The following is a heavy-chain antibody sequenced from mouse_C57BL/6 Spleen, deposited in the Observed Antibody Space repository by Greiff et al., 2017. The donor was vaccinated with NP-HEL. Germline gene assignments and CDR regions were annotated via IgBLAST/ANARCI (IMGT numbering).Heavy chain of an antibody. V-gene: IGHV1-26*01. Sequence: VQLQQSGPELVKPGASVKISCKASGYTFTDYYMNWVKQSHGKSLEWIGDINPNNGGTSYNQKFKGKATLTVDKSSSTAYMELRSLTSEDSAVYYCARSPGRGAWFAYWGQGTLVTVSA. CDR1: GYTFTDYY. J-gene: IGHJ3*01. CDR2: INPNNGGT. CDR3: ARSPGRGAWFAY.